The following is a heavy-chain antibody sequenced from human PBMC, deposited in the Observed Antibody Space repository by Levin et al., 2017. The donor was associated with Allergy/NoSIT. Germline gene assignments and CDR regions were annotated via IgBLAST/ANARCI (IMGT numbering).Heavy chain of an antibody. CDR2: ISSSSSYI. J-gene: IGHJ4*02. D-gene: IGHD4-17*01. Sequence: GESLKISCAASGFTFSSYSMNWVRQAPGKGLEWVSSISSSSSYIYYADSVKGRFTISRDNAKNSLYLQMNSLRAEDTAVYYCARSDYGDSSVFGYWGQGTLVTVSS. V-gene: IGHV3-21*01. CDR1: GFTFSSYS. CDR3: ARSDYGDSSVFGY.